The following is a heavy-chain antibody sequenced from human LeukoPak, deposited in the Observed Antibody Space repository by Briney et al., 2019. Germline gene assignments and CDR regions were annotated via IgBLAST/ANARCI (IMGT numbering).Heavy chain of an antibody. D-gene: IGHD5-24*01. J-gene: IGHJ4*02. CDR2: ITPSGGT. CDR3: ARDRYGDGFAQFDY. Sequence: GSVKVSCKASGYTFTSYAMHWVRQAPGQGLEWMGWITPSGGTNYPQKFQGRVAITRDTSITTAYMDLSRLTSDDTAVYYCARDRYGDGFAQFDYWGQGALVTVSS. CDR1: GYTFTSYA. V-gene: IGHV1-2*02.